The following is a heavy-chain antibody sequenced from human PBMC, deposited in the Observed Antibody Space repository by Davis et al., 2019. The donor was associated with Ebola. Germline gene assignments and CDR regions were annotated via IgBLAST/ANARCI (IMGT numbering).Heavy chain of an antibody. J-gene: IGHJ4*02. D-gene: IGHD5-24*01. CDR2: INPNSGGT. CDR3: ARDPKPRRWLQSLSDY. CDR1: GYTFTGYY. V-gene: IGHV1-2*02. Sequence: ASVKVSCKASGYTFTGYYMHWVRQAPGQGLEWMGWINPNSGGTNYAQKLQGRVTMTTDISTSTAYMELRSLRSDDTAVYYCARDPKPRRWLQSLSDYWGQGTLVTVSS.